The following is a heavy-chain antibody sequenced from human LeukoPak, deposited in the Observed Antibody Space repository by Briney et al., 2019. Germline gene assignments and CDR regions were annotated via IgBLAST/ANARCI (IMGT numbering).Heavy chain of an antibody. CDR3: ARAVADPDYYYYYYMDV. J-gene: IGHJ6*03. CDR2: INPNSGGT. Sequence: ASVKVSCKASGYTFTGYYMHWVRQAPGQGLEWMGWINPNSGGTNYAQKFQGRVTMTTDTSTSTAYMELRSLRSDDTAVYYCARAVADPDYYYYYYMDVWGKGTTVTISS. D-gene: IGHD6-19*01. V-gene: IGHV1-2*02. CDR1: GYTFTGYY.